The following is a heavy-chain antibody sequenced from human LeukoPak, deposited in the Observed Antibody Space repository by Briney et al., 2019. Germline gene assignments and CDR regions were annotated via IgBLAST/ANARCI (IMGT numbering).Heavy chain of an antibody. CDR1: GDSISSSSYF. CDR3: ARDNPYGSGTDY. J-gene: IGHJ4*02. D-gene: IGHD3-10*01. CDR2: IYFSGRT. Sequence: SETLSLTCNVSGDSISSSSYFWGWIRQPPGKGLEWIGSIYFSGRTYYNMSLKSRVTISIDTSKNQFSLKVNSVTAADTAVYYCARDNPYGSGTDYWGQGTLVTVSS. V-gene: IGHV4-39*07.